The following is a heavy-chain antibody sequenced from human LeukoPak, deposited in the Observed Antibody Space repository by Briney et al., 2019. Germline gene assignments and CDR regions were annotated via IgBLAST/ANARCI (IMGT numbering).Heavy chain of an antibody. CDR1: RYTFTGYY. J-gene: IGHJ4*02. V-gene: IGHV1-2*02. Sequence: ASVKVSCKASRYTFTGYYIQWVRQAPGQGREGMGWIDPNSGVTKYAQKFQGTVTMTRDTSISTVYLDLTSLTSDDTAIYYCARQPTGRAFDSWGQGTLVTVSS. D-gene: IGHD1-1*01. CDR2: IDPNSGVT. CDR3: ARQPTGRAFDS.